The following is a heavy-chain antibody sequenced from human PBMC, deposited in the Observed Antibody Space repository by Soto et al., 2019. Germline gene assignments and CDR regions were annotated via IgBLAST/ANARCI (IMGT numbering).Heavy chain of an antibody. CDR3: AKDIAAAGINWFDP. CDR2: ISSSSSYI. CDR1: GFTFSSYS. J-gene: IGHJ5*02. Sequence: GGSLRLSCAASGFTFSSYSMNWVRQAPGKGLEWVSSISSSSSYIYYADSVKGRFTISRDNAKNSLYLQMNSLRAEDTAVYYCAKDIAAAGINWFDPWGQGTLVTVSS. V-gene: IGHV3-21*01. D-gene: IGHD6-13*01.